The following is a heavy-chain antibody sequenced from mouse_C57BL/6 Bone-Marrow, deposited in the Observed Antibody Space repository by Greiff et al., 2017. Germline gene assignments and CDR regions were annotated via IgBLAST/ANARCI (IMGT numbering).Heavy chain of an antibody. CDR1: GYAFTNYL. Sequence: VQLQQSGAELVRPGTSVKVSCKASGYAFTNYLIEWVKQRPGQGLEWIGVINPGSGGTNYNEKFKGKATLTADKSSSTAYMQLSSLTSEDSAVYFCARRSVINTVVFDYWGQGTTLTVSS. J-gene: IGHJ2*01. V-gene: IGHV1-54*01. CDR2: INPGSGGT. CDR3: ARRSVINTVVFDY. D-gene: IGHD1-1*01.